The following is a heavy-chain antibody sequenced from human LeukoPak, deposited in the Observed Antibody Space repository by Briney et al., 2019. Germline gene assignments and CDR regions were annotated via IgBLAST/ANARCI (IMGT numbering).Heavy chain of an antibody. D-gene: IGHD3-22*01. CDR3: ARARLTPTYDSSGYAFDY. CDR1: GYTFTSYG. CDR2: ISAYNGNT. V-gene: IGHV1-18*04. Sequence: ASVKVSCKASGYTFTSYGISWVRQAPGQGLEWMGWISAYNGNTNYAQKLQGRVTMTTDTSTSTAYMELRSLRSDDTAAYYCARARLTPTYDSSGYAFDYWGQGTLVTVSS. J-gene: IGHJ4*02.